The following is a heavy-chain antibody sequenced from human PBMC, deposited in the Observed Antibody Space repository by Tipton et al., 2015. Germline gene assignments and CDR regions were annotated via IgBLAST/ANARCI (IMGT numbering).Heavy chain of an antibody. Sequence: TLSLTCTVSGGSISSGDYYWSWIRQPPGKGLEYIGYIYYSGRTYYNPSLKSRVTISVDTSKNQFSLKLSSVTAADTAVYYCARHSYASGTYLYYYYYGMDVWGQGTTVTVSS. V-gene: IGHV4-30-4*01. D-gene: IGHD3-10*01. CDR1: GGSISSGDYY. CDR2: IYYSGRT. J-gene: IGHJ6*02. CDR3: ARHSYASGTYLYYYYYGMDV.